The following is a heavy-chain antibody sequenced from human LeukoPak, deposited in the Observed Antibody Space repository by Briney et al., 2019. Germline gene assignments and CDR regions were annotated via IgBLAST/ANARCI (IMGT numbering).Heavy chain of an antibody. D-gene: IGHD2-2*01. J-gene: IGHJ4*02. CDR1: GYTFTSYG. CDR3: AREAHCSSTSYEYDC. V-gene: IGHV1-18*01. Sequence: GASVKVSCKASGYTFTSYGISWVRQAPGQGLEWMGWISAYNGNTNYAQKLQGRVTMTTDTSTSTAYMELRSLRSDDTAVYYCAREAHCSSTSYEYDCWGQGTLVTVSS. CDR2: ISAYNGNT.